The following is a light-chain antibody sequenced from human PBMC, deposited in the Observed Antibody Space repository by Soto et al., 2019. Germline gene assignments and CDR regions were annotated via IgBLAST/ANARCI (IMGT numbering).Light chain of an antibody. CDR3: HQRQSWPRT. Sequence: EIVLTQSPATLSSFQGDRVTLSCSASQYINTRLAWYQHKPGQAPRLLIYQTYIRAAGIPDRFSASGSGTDFTLTISDVQPEDFALYYCHQRQSWPRTFGQGTKVDI. J-gene: IGKJ1*01. V-gene: IGKV3-11*01. CDR2: QTY. CDR1: QYINTR.